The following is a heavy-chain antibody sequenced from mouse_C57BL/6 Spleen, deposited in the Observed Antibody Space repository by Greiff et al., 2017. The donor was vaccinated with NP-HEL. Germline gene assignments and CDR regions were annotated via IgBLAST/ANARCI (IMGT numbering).Heavy chain of an antibody. J-gene: IGHJ2*01. V-gene: IGHV1-69*01. Sequence: QVQLQQSGAELVMPGASVKLSCKASGYTFTSYWMHWVKQRPGQGLEWIGEIDPSDSYTNYNQKFKGKSTLTVDKSSSTAYMQLSSLTSEDSAVYYCARPSYAEGGYYFDYWGQGTTLTVSS. D-gene: IGHD2-12*01. CDR3: ARPSYAEGGYYFDY. CDR1: GYTFTSYW. CDR2: IDPSDSYT.